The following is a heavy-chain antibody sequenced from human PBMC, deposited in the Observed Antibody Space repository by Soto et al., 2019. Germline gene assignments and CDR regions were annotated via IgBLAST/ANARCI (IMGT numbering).Heavy chain of an antibody. CDR2: ISGSGGST. D-gene: IGHD3-10*01. Sequence: GGSLRLSCAASGFTFSSYAMSWVRQAPGKGLEWVSAISGSGGSTYYADSVKGRFTISRDNSKNTLYLQMNSLRAEDTAVYYCAKKGMVRGVIKNYYYYGMDVWGQGTTVTVSS. CDR3: AKKGMVRGVIKNYYYYGMDV. J-gene: IGHJ6*02. V-gene: IGHV3-23*01. CDR1: GFTFSSYA.